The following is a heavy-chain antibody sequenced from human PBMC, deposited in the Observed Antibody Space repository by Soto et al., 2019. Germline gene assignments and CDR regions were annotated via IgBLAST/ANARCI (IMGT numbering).Heavy chain of an antibody. J-gene: IGHJ4*02. Sequence: QVQLVQSGAEVKKPGSSVKVSCKASGGTFSSYAISRVRQAPGQGLEWMGGIIPSFGTADYAEKFQGRVTITADESTSTAYMELSSLRSEDTALYYCARGLAVAAPDYWGQGTLVTVSS. D-gene: IGHD6-19*01. CDR3: ARGLAVAAPDY. CDR1: GGTFSSYA. V-gene: IGHV1-69*01. CDR2: IIPSFGTA.